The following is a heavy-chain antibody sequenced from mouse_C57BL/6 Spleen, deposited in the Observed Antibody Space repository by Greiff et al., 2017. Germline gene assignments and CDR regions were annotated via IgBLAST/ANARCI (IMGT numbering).Heavy chain of an antibody. CDR1: GYPFTSYW. CDR3: ARRFITTVVATFYAMDY. J-gene: IGHJ4*01. D-gene: IGHD1-1*01. V-gene: IGHV1-61*01. Sequence: VQLQQPGAELVRPGSSVKPSCKASGYPFTSYWMDWVKQRPGQGLEWIGNIYPSDSETHYNQQFKDKATLTVDKSSSTAYMQLSSLTSEDSAVYYCARRFITTVVATFYAMDYWGQGTSVTVSS. CDR2: IYPSDSET.